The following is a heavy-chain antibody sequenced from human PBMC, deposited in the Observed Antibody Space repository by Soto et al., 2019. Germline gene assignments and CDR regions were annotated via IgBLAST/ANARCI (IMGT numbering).Heavy chain of an antibody. D-gene: IGHD2-15*01. J-gene: IGHJ2*01. CDR2: IAYDGSNK. CDR3: FLCQAEDGIRDTVPVSAFLLNRSSDL. V-gene: IGHV3-30*03. Sequence: SKGLEWVAVIAYDGSNKYYANSVKGRFTISRDHSKNTLYLQMNILRGEDTAGYYFFLCQAEDGIRDTVPVSAFLLNRSSDL.